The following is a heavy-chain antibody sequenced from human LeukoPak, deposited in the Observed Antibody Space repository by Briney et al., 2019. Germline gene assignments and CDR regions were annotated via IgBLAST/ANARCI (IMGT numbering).Heavy chain of an antibody. D-gene: IGHD3-10*01. V-gene: IGHV3-15*01. CDR2: IQSKTDGGTT. Sequence: GGSLRLSCAASGFTFSNTWMNWVRQAPGKGLEWVGGIQSKTDGGTTEYAAPVKGRFTISRDDSKTTLYLQMNSLKTEDTAVYYCATLTARGVINIWGQGTLVTVSS. CDR3: ATLTARGVINI. CDR1: GFTFSNTW. J-gene: IGHJ4*02.